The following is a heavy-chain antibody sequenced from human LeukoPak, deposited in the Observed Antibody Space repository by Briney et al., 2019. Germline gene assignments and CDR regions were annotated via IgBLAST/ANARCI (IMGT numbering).Heavy chain of an antibody. V-gene: IGHV1-69*13. CDR2: IIPLFGTT. D-gene: IGHD3-10*01. CDR1: VGTFTSYA. CDR3: ARGRCCSWGGSGIYWYS. J-gene: IGHJ1*01. Sequence: SENVSCTASVGTFTSYAISWVRQAPGQGLEWMGGIIPLFGTTNYAQKFQSRVTITADESTRTPYMELRRLRPEATAPFYCARGRCCSWGGSGIYWYSWGQRTLVTVSS.